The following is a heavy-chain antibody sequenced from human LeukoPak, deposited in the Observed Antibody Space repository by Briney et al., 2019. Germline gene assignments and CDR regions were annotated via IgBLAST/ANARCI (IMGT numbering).Heavy chain of an antibody. D-gene: IGHD3-10*01. CDR1: GYTCTMNY. J-gene: IGHJ4*02. V-gene: IGHV1-46*01. CDR2: INPLGGST. Sequence: ASVTLSLKGSGYTCTMNYFYWGRVAPGQGLEWMGIINPLGGSTTYPQTFQGRVTMTRDTSTSTVYMELSSLRSEDTAVYYCARVGRLTPRPDYWGPGTLVTVSS. CDR3: ARVGRLTPRPDY.